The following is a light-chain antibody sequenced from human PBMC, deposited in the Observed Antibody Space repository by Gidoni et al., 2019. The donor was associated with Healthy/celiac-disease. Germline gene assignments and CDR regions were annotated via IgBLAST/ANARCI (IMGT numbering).Light chain of an antibody. CDR2: GNS. Sequence: QSVLTQPPSVSGAPGQRVTISCTGSSSNIGAGYDVHWYQQLPVTAPKLLISGNSNRPSGVPDRFSGSKSGTSSSRAITGLQAEDEADYYCQSYDSSLSGWVFGGGTKLTVL. J-gene: IGLJ3*02. CDR3: QSYDSSLSGWV. V-gene: IGLV1-40*01. CDR1: SSNIGAGYD.